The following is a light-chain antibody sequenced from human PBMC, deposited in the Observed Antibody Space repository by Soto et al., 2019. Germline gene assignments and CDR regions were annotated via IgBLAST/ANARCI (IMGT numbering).Light chain of an antibody. CDR3: CSSAPESTYV. CDR1: SSDVGAYGA. CDR2: RGT. J-gene: IGLJ1*01. Sequence: QSVLAQPASVSGSPGQSITISCTGTSSDVGAYGAVSWYQQHPGKAPQVIIYRGTKRPSGVSTRFSGSVSGNTASLTVSGLQAEDEAEYFCCSSAPESTYVFGTGTRSPS. V-gene: IGLV2-23*01.